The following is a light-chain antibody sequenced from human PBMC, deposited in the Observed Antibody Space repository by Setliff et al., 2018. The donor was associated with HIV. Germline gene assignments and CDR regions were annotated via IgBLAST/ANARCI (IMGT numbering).Light chain of an antibody. CDR3: HQYNNWPT. CDR2: GAS. Sequence: EIVMTQSPDTLSVSPGERATLSCRASQSVSTNLAWYQQKPGQAPRLLIYGASTRATGIPARFSGSGSGTEFTLTISSLRSEDFAVYYCHQYNNWPTFAQGTKVDIK. V-gene: IGKV3-15*01. CDR1: QSVSTN. J-gene: IGKJ1*01.